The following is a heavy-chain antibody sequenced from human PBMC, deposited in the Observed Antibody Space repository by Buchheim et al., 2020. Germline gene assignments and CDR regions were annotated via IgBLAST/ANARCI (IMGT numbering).Heavy chain of an antibody. Sequence: QLQLQESGPGLVKPSETLYLTCTVSGGSISSSSYYWGWIRQPPGKGLEWIGSIYYSGSTYYNPSLKSRVTISVDTSKNQFSLKLSSVTAADTAVYYCARRGISSGWYLYFDYWGQGTL. CDR2: IYYSGST. CDR3: ARRGISSGWYLYFDY. J-gene: IGHJ4*02. D-gene: IGHD6-19*01. V-gene: IGHV4-39*01. CDR1: GGSISSSSYY.